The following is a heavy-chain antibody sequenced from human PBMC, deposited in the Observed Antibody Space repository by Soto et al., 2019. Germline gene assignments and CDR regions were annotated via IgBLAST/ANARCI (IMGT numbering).Heavy chain of an antibody. J-gene: IGHJ4*02. CDR3: ATESGSTYGYFDH. V-gene: IGHV4-61*01. Sequence: ETLSVTGAVPGDSVSSGNYYGSWIRQPPGKGLEWIGYIYYSGSTNYNPSLKTRLSMSVDRSKNQFTLRLTSVTAADTAVYFCATESGSTYGYFDHWGQGTPVTVYS. CDR2: IYYSGST. CDR1: GDSVSSGNYY. D-gene: IGHD1-26*01.